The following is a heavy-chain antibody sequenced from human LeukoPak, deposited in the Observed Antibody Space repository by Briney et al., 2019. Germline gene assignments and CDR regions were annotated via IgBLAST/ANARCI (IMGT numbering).Heavy chain of an antibody. CDR1: GGSISSYY. Sequence: SETLSLTCTVSGGSISSYYWSWIRQPPGKGLEWIGYIYYSGSTNYNPSLKSRVTISVDTSKNQFSLKLSPVTAADTAVYYCARDPRSGWFDPWGQGTLVTVSS. D-gene: IGHD3-3*01. CDR3: ARDPRSGWFDP. J-gene: IGHJ5*02. CDR2: IYYSGST. V-gene: IGHV4-59*01.